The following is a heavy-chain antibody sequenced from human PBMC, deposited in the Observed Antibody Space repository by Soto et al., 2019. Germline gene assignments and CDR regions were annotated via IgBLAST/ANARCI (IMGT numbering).Heavy chain of an antibody. CDR1: GYTFTGYY. Sequence: ASVKVSCKASGYTFTGYYMHWVRQAPGQGLEWMGWINPNSGGTNYAQKFQGWVTMTRDTSISTAYMELCRLRSDDTAVYYWARDVDGSGSHDYWGQGTLVTVSS. CDR2: INPNSGGT. V-gene: IGHV1-2*04. CDR3: ARDVDGSGSHDY. D-gene: IGHD3-10*01. J-gene: IGHJ4*02.